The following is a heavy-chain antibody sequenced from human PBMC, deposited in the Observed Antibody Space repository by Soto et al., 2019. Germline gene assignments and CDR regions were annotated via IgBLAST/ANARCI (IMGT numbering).Heavy chain of an antibody. J-gene: IGHJ4*02. CDR1: GFSLTTRPVG. CDR2: IYWDDDK. CDR3: AHRPTYNSDWNEGTFDY. D-gene: IGHD6-19*01. Sequence: QITLKESGPTRVKPTQTLTLTCTFSGFSLTTRPVGVGWIRQPPGQALEWLAHIYWDDDKPYNPSLKTRITVTKNPSKNQLVLTMTNMDPVDTATYYCAHRPTYNSDWNEGTFDYWRQGALVTVSS. V-gene: IGHV2-5*02.